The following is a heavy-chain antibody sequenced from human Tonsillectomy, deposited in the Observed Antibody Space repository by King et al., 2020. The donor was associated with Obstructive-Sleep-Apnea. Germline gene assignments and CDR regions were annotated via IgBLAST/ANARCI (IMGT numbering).Heavy chain of an antibody. CDR2: IYPGDSDT. V-gene: IGHV5-51*01. CDR1: GYSFTRYW. Sequence: LVQSGAEMKKPGESLMISCKASGYSFTRYWIGWVRQMPGKGLEWMGIIYPGDSDTRYSPSFQGQVIISADKSITTAYLQWSRLKASDTAMYYCAIPTPDMSIAYYGNTWGQGTLVTVSS. CDR3: AIPTPDMSIAYYGNT. J-gene: IGHJ5*02. D-gene: IGHD3-9*01.